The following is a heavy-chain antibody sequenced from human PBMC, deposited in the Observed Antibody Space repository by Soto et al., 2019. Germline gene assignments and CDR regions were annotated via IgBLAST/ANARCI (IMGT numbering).Heavy chain of an antibody. D-gene: IGHD3-3*01. CDR1: GYTFTGYY. CDR3: ARGFPLWFAP. J-gene: IGHJ5*02. V-gene: IGHV1-2*04. CDR2: INPNSGGT. Sequence: ASVKVSCKASGYTFTGYYIHWVRQAPGQGLEWMGWINPNSGGTNYAQKFQGWVTMTRDTSASTAYMELSSLRSEDTAVYYCARGFPLWFAPWGQGTLVPVSS.